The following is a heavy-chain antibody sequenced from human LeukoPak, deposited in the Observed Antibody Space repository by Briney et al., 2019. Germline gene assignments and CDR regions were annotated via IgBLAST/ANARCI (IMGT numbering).Heavy chain of an antibody. D-gene: IGHD6-13*01. CDR2: ISGSGGST. V-gene: IGHV3-23*01. CDR1: GFTFSSYA. J-gene: IGHJ5*02. Sequence: GGSLRLSCAASGFTFSSYAMSWVRQAPGKGLEWVSAISGSGGSTYYADSVKGRFTISRDNSKNTLYLQMNSLRAEDTAVYYCAKYGSGVAAAGAGGNWFDPWGQGTLVTVSS. CDR3: AKYGSGVAAAGAGGNWFDP.